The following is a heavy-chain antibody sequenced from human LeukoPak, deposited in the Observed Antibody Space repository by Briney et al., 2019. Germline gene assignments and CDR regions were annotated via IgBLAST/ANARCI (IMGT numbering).Heavy chain of an antibody. D-gene: IGHD5-24*01. CDR3: ARSRGGYFDY. J-gene: IGHJ4*02. CDR1: GFTFDDYA. V-gene: IGHV3-43*02. CDR2: ISGDGGST. Sequence: PGGSLRLSCAASGFTFDDYAMHWVRQAPGKGLEWVSLISGDGGSTYYADSVKGRFTISRDNSKNSLYLQMNSLRVEDTALYYCARSRGGYFDYWGQGTLVIVSS.